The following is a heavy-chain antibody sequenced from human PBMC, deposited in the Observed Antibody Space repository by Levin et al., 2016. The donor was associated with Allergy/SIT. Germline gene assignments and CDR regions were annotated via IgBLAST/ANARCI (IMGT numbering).Heavy chain of an antibody. CDR3: ARKLTYYYDSSGYGSAFDI. CDR2: IDSNDEK. J-gene: IGHJ3*02. V-gene: IGHV2-26*01. D-gene: IGHD3-22*01. Sequence: WIRQPPGKALEWLALIDSNDEKSYSTSLKSRLTISKDTSKSQVVLTMTNMDPVDTATYYCARKLTYYYDSSGYGSAFDIWGQGTMVTVSS.